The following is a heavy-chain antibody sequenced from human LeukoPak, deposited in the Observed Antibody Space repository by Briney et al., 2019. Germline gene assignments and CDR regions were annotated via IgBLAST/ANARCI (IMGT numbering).Heavy chain of an antibody. V-gene: IGHV4-61*05. J-gene: IGHJ3*02. CDR1: GGSISSSSYY. Sequence: SETLSLTCTVSGGSISSSSYYWGWIRQPPGKGLEWIGYIYYSGSTNYNPSLKSRVTISVDTSKNQFSLKLSSVTAADTAVYYCARNLVVNDAFDIWGRGTMVTVSS. CDR2: IYYSGST. D-gene: IGHD2-15*01. CDR3: ARNLVVNDAFDI.